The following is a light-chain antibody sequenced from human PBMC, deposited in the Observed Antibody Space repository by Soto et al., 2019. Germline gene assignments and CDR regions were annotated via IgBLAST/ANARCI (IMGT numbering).Light chain of an antibody. CDR3: QQYGSSPLT. V-gene: IGKV3-20*01. CDR2: AES. CDR1: QSVSSSY. Sequence: EIVLTQSPGTLSLSPGERATLSCRASQSVSSSYLAWYQQKPGQAPRPLIYAESSRATGIPDRFSGSGSGTDFTLTISRLEPEDFAVYSCQQYGSSPLTFGQGTKVEIK. J-gene: IGKJ1*01.